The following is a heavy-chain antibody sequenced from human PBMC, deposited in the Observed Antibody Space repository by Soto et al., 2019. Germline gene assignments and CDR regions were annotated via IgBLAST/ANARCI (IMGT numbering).Heavy chain of an antibody. D-gene: IGHD6-25*01. J-gene: IGHJ4*02. CDR1: GYTFTTYD. CDR2: MNPSNGNT. CDR3: ARRKERSGPHYFDY. Sequence: ASVKVSCKASGYTFTTYDISWVRQASGQGLEWMGWMNPSNGNTGYAQKFQGRVTMTRNTSISTVYMELSGLRPDDTAVYYCARRKERSGPHYFDYWGQGTRVTVSS. V-gene: IGHV1-8*02.